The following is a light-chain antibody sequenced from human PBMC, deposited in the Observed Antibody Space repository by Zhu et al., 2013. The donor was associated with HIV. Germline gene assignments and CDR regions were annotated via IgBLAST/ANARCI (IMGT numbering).Light chain of an antibody. Sequence: DIQMTQSPSSVSASVGDTVTITCRASQPISNWLAWYQQKPGKAPRLLIYATSKLQSGVPSRFSGSASGTDFSLTITSLQPEDIATYYCQQANSFPVTFGQGTRLEIK. CDR1: QPISNW. CDR2: ATS. V-gene: IGKV1-12*01. J-gene: IGKJ5*01. CDR3: QQANSFPVT.